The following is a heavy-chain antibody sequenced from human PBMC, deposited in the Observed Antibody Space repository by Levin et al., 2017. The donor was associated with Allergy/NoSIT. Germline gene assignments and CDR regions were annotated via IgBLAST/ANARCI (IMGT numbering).Heavy chain of an antibody. J-gene: IGHJ4*02. D-gene: IGHD6-19*01. Sequence: NASETLSLTCTVSGGSISSYYWSWIRQPPGKGLEWIGYIYYSGSTNYNPSLKSRVTISVDTSKNQFSLKLSSVTAADTAVYYCAREVGRGRSSGWETHLDYWGQGTLVTVSS. V-gene: IGHV4-59*01. CDR1: GGSISSYY. CDR2: IYYSGST. CDR3: AREVGRGRSSGWETHLDY.